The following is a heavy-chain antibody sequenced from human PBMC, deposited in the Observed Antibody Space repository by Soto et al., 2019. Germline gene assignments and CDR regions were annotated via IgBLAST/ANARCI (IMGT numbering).Heavy chain of an antibody. CDR1: GGSISSGDYY. Sequence: SETLSLTCTVSGGSISSGDYYWSWIRQPPGKGLEWIGYIYYSGSTYYNPSLKSRVTISVDTSKNQFSLKLSSVTAADTAVYYCARGVVKRSRGVIWTKGWFDPWGQGTLVTVS. CDR3: ARGVVKRSRGVIWTKGWFDP. D-gene: IGHD3-10*01. V-gene: IGHV4-30-4*01. J-gene: IGHJ5*02. CDR2: IYYSGST.